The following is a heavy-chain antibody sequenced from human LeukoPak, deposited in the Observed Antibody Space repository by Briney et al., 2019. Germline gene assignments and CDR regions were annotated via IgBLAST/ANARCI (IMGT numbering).Heavy chain of an antibody. CDR3: ARVGKAARSEWFDP. Sequence: GGSLRLSCAASGFTFSSYGMHWVRQAPGKGLEWVSAISGGGATYYADSVKGRFTISRDNSKNTLYLQMNSLRADDTAVYYCARVGKAARSEWFDPWGQGTLVTVSS. V-gene: IGHV3-23*01. J-gene: IGHJ5*02. D-gene: IGHD6-6*01. CDR1: GFTFSSYG. CDR2: ISGGGAT.